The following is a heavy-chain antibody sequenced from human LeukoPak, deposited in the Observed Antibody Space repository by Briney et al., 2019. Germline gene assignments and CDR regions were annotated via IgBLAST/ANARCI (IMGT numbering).Heavy chain of an antibody. CDR1: GFTVSSYY. CDR3: ARGSGWDFDY. V-gene: IGHV3-66*01. J-gene: IGHJ4*02. Sequence: GGSLRLSCAASGFTVSSYYMYWVRQAPGKGLEWVSFIYSGGSTYYAVSVKGRFTISRDNSKNTLYLQMNSLRAEDTAVYYCARGSGWDFDYWGQGTLVTVSS. CDR2: IYSGGST. D-gene: IGHD6-19*01.